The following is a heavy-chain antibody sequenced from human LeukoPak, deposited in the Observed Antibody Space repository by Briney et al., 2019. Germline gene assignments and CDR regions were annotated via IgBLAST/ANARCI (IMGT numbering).Heavy chain of an antibody. V-gene: IGHV4-59*01. CDR1: GGSISSYY. CDR3: ARDPFGYYDSSGYLV. J-gene: IGHJ4*02. CDR2: IYYSGST. Sequence: SETLSLTCTVSGGSISSYYWSWIRQPPGKGLEWIGYIYYSGSTNYNPSLKSRVTISVDTSKNQFSLKLCSVTAADTAVYYCARDPFGYYDSSGYLVWGQGTLVTVSS. D-gene: IGHD3-22*01.